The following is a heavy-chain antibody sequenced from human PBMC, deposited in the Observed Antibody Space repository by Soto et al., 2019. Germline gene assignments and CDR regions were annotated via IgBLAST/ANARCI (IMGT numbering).Heavy chain of an antibody. CDR2: ISYDGSNK. CDR3: AKDSCSSTSCIGSPRGMDV. D-gene: IGHD2-2*01. V-gene: IGHV3-30*18. J-gene: IGHJ6*02. CDR1: GFTFSSYG. Sequence: GGSLRLSCAASGFTFSSYGMHWVRQAPGKGLEWVAVISYDGSNKYYADSVKGRFTISRDNSKNTLYLQMNSLRAEDTAVYYCAKDSCSSTSCIGSPRGMDVWGQGTTVTV.